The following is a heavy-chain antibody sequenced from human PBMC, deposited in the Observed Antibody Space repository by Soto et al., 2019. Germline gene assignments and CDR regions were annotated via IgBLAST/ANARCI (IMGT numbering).Heavy chain of an antibody. CDR2: IYHSGST. Sequence: QLQLQESGSGLVKPSQTLSLTCAVSGGSISSGGYSWSWIRQPPGKGLEWIGYIYHSGSTYYNPSLKSRVTISVDRSKNQFPLKLSSVTAADTAVYYCARGGVDYYDSSGYYFSPYYFDYWGQGTLVTVSS. CDR1: GGSISSGGYS. CDR3: ARGGVDYYDSSGYYFSPYYFDY. D-gene: IGHD3-22*01. J-gene: IGHJ4*02. V-gene: IGHV4-30-2*01.